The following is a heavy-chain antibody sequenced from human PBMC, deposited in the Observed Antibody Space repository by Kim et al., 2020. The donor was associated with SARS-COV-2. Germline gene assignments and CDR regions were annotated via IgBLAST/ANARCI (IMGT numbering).Heavy chain of an antibody. J-gene: IGHJ4*02. CDR3: VKFSFISAGDS. CDR2: ITSDGSGA. CDR1: GFTFGNFW. Sequence: GGSLRLSCTASGFTFGNFWMHWVRQAPGKGLVWVSRITSDGSGADYADFVQGRFTISRDNAKNTLYLQMNGLGADDTAVYYCVKFSFISAGDSWGQGTLVTVSS. V-gene: IGHV3-74*01. D-gene: IGHD3-10*01.